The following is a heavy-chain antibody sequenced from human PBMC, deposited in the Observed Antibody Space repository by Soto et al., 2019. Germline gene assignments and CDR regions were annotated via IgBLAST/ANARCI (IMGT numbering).Heavy chain of an antibody. V-gene: IGHV1-69*12. CDR1: GGTFSSYA. Sequence: QVQLVQSGAEVKKPGSSVKVSCKASGGTFSSYAISWVRQAPGQGLGWMGGIIPIFGTADYAQKFQGRVTITADESTSTAYMERSSLRSEDTAVYYCASGETKRYSDGMDVWGQGTTVTVSS. J-gene: IGHJ6*02. CDR3: ASGETKRYSDGMDV. D-gene: IGHD2-8*01. CDR2: IIPIFGTA.